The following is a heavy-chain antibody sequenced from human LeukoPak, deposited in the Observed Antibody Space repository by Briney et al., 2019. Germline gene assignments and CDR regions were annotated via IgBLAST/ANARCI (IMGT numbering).Heavy chain of an antibody. Sequence: QPGGSLRLSCAASGFTFSTYAMNWVRQAPGKGLEWVSYISTSGSTIYYADSVKGRFTISRDNAKNSLYLQMNGLRAEDTVIYYCASPQWLAFWGQGTLVTVSS. V-gene: IGHV3-48*03. CDR2: ISTSGSTI. CDR1: GFTFSTYA. CDR3: ASPQWLAF. D-gene: IGHD6-19*01. J-gene: IGHJ4*02.